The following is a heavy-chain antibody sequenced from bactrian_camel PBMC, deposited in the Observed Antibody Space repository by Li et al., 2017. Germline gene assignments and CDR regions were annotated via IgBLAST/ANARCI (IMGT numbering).Heavy chain of an antibody. V-gene: IGHV3S55*01. CDR1: GYTYSTYC. D-gene: IGHD3*01. CDR2: TDSDSAT. Sequence: HVQLVESGGGLVQAGGSLTLSCTASGYTYSTYCMGWYRELPGDEREGIASTDSDSATAYADSVKGRFTVAQDNVKTTLYLQMDNLKPGDTAMYYCAAGSCDYCSGSWCPNFVFFGQGTQVTVS. J-gene: IGHJ4*01.